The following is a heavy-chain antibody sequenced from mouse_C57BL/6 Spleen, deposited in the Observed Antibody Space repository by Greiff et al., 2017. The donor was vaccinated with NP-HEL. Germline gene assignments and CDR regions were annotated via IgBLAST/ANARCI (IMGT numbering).Heavy chain of an antibody. Sequence: EVMLVESGGGLVQPGGSMKLSCVASGFTFSNYWMNWVRPSPEKGLAWVAQIRLISDNDATHYAESVKGRFTISRDDSKSSVYLQMNNLRAEDTGIYYCTGVYYYGSSFFAYWGQGTLVTVSA. CDR2: IRLISDNDAT. D-gene: IGHD1-1*01. CDR3: TGVYYYGSSFFAY. V-gene: IGHV6-3*01. CDR1: GFTFSNYW. J-gene: IGHJ3*01.